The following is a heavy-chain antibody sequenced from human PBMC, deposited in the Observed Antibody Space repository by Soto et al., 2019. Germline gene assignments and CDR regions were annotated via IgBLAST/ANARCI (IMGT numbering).Heavy chain of an antibody. CDR1: GFTFSSYA. CDR2: ISGSGGST. D-gene: IGHD3-10*01. V-gene: IGHV3-23*01. J-gene: IGHJ4*02. CDR3: ANPRRSTGYWFGESLDY. Sequence: GGSLRLSCAASGFTFSSYAMSWVRQAPGKGLEWVSAISGSGGSTYYADSVKGRFTISRDNSKKTSYLQMNSLRAEDTAVYYCANPRRSTGYWFGESLDYWGQGTLVTVSS.